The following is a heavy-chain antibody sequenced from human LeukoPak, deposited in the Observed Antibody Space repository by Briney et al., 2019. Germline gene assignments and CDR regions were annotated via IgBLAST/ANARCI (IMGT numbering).Heavy chain of an antibody. D-gene: IGHD5-12*01. Sequence: PGGSLRLSCAASGFTFSSYAKSWVRQAPGKGLGWVSAISGSGGSIYYADSVKGRFTISRDNSKNSLYLQMNSLRTEDTALYYCAKAALVATIRGYYFDYWGQGTLVTVSS. J-gene: IGHJ4*02. CDR3: AKAALVATIRGYYFDY. CDR1: GFTFSSYA. CDR2: ISGSGGSI. V-gene: IGHV3-23*01.